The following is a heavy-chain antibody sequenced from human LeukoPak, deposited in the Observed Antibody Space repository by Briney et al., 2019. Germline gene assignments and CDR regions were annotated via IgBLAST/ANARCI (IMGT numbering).Heavy chain of an antibody. V-gene: IGHV4-59*12. CDR2: MYDSGST. CDR1: GGSISSYY. J-gene: IGHJ4*02. Sequence: PSETLSLTCTVSGGSISSYYWSWIRQPPGRALEWIGYMYDSGSTNYNPSLKSRVTISVDMSKNQFSLKLSSVTAADTAVYYCARDGGSDSGNYYGDYWGQGILVTVSS. D-gene: IGHD1-26*01. CDR3: ARDGGSDSGNYYGDY.